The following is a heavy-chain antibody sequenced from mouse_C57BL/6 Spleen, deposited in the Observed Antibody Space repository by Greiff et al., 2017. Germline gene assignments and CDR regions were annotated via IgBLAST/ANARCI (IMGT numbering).Heavy chain of an antibody. CDR3: SRGGDYGSSTGDY. CDR2: INPSNGGT. CDR1: GYTFTSYW. V-gene: IGHV1-53*01. J-gene: IGHJ2*01. D-gene: IGHD1-1*01. Sequence: VQLQQPGTELVKPGASVTLSCKASGYTFTSYWMHWVKQRPGQGLEWIGNINPSNGGTYYNEQFKSKATLTVDKSSSTAYMQLSSLTSEDSAVFYCSRGGDYGSSTGDYWGQGTTLTVSS.